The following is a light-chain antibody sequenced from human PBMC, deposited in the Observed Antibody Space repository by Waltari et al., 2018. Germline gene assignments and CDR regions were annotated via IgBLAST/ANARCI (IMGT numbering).Light chain of an antibody. Sequence: DIHLTQSPSFLSASIGDRVTIPCRASPGIRTYVALYQQKPGEAPKLLIYGPSTLQSGGPSTYRGNRSGTEFTLTISSLQPEDDATYYCQHLNSYPPLTFGGGTK. CDR3: QHLNSYPPLT. CDR1: PGIRTY. J-gene: IGKJ4*01. V-gene: IGKV1-9*01. CDR2: GPS.